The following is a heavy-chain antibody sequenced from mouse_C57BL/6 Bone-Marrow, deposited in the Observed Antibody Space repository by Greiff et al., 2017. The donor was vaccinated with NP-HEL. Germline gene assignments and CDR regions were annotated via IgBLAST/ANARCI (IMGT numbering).Heavy chain of an antibody. CDR3: AKLNPNWYFYV. CDR2: ISSGSSTI. D-gene: IGHD1-3*01. Sequence: EVMLVESGGGLVKPGGSLKLSCAASGFTFSDYGMHWVRQAPEKGLEWVAYISSGSSTIYYADTVKGRFTISRDNAKNTLFLQMTSLWSEDTAMYYCAKLNPNWYFYVSGTGSTVTVSS. V-gene: IGHV5-17*01. J-gene: IGHJ1*03. CDR1: GFTFSDYG.